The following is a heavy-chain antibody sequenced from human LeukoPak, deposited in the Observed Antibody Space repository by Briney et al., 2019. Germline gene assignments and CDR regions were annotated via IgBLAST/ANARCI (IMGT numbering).Heavy chain of an antibody. V-gene: IGHV3-53*01. CDR3: AREQWFGEFHFDY. CDR1: GFTFSSYW. J-gene: IGHJ4*02. Sequence: GGSLRLSCAASGFTFSSYWMSWVRQAPGKGLEWVSVIYSGGSTYYADSVKGRFTISRDNSKNTLYLQMNSLRAEDTAVYYCAREQWFGEFHFDYWGQGTLVSVSS. CDR2: IYSGGST. D-gene: IGHD3-10*01.